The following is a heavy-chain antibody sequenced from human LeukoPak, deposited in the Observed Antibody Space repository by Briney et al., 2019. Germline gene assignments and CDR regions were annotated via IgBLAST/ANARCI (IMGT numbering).Heavy chain of an antibody. Sequence: SEPLSLTCAVSGYSNSSGYYWGWIRQPPGKGLEWIGSIYHSGSTYYNPSLKSRVTISVDTSKNQFSLKLSSVTAADTAVYYCARHEDYDDAFDIWGQGTMVTVSS. J-gene: IGHJ3*02. D-gene: IGHD4-17*01. V-gene: IGHV4-38-2*01. CDR1: GYSNSSGYY. CDR3: ARHEDYDDAFDI. CDR2: IYHSGST.